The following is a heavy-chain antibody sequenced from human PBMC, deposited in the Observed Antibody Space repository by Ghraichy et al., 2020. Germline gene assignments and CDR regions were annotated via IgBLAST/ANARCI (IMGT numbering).Heavy chain of an antibody. D-gene: IGHD4-17*01. CDR3: AKSGRTTVTTAGWRVDY. Sequence: GSLRLSCTASGFTFSSYAMNWVRQAPGKGLEWVSTISVSSGTTYYADSVKGRFTISRDNSNNTLYLQMNSLRAEDTAVYYCAKSGRTTVTTAGWRVDYWGQGTLVTVSS. V-gene: IGHV3-23*01. CDR1: GFTFSSYA. CDR2: ISVSSGTT. J-gene: IGHJ4*02.